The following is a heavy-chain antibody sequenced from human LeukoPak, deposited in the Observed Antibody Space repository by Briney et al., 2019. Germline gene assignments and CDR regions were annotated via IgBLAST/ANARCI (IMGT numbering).Heavy chain of an antibody. Sequence: ASVKVSCKASGGTFSSYAISWVRQAPGQGLEWMGGIIPIFGTANYAQKFQGRVTITADESTSTAYMELSSLRSEDTAVYYCAGYYYDSSGYLGNYYYYGMDVWGQGTTVTVSS. CDR2: IIPIFGTA. V-gene: IGHV1-69*01. D-gene: IGHD3-22*01. CDR3: AGYYYDSSGYLGNYYYYGMDV. CDR1: GGTFSSYA. J-gene: IGHJ6*02.